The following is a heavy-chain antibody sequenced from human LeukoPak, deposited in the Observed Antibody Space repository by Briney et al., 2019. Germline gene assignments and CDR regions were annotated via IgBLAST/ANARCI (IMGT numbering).Heavy chain of an antibody. D-gene: IGHD6-6*01. CDR3: AKGSAAGRPYYFDN. CDR1: GLTFGSCA. Sequence: PGGSLRLSCVASGLTFGSCAMSWVRQAPGQGLDWVSAISDSGGDTYSADSVKGRFIISRDNSKNTLNLQMNSLRAEDTAIYYCAKGSAAGRPYYFDNWGQGTLVTVSS. J-gene: IGHJ4*02. CDR2: ISDSGGDT. V-gene: IGHV3-23*01.